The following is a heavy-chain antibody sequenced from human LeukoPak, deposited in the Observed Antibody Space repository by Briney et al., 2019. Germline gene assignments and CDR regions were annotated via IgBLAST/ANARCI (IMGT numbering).Heavy chain of an antibody. V-gene: IGHV1-69*06. CDR2: IIPIFGTA. J-gene: IGHJ6*03. D-gene: IGHD3-10*01. Sequence: ASVKVSCKASGGTFSSYAISWVRQAPGQGLEWMGGIIPIFGTANYAQKFQGRVTITADKSTSTAYMELSSLRSEDTAVYYCARGERITMVRGTRLYYYYMDVWGKGTTVTVSS. CDR3: ARGERITMVRGTRLYYYYMDV. CDR1: GGTFSSYA.